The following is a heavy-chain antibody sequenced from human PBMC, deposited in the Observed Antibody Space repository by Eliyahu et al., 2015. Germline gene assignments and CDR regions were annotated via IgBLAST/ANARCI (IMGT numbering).Heavy chain of an antibody. CDR2: ISGSGDST. CDR3: AKEFSGWIVQDGFDI. J-gene: IGHJ3*02. CDR1: GFTFSSYA. V-gene: IGHV3-23*01. Sequence: EVQLLESGGGLVQPGGSLRLSCVASGFTFSSYAMNWVRQAPGKGLEWVSTISGSGDSTYYADSVKGRFTISRDSSKSTLYLQMNSLRAEDTAVYYCAKEFSGWIVQDGFDIWGQGTMVTVSS. D-gene: IGHD6-19*01.